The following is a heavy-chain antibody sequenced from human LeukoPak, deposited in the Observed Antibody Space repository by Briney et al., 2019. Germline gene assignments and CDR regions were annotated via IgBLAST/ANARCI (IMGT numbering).Heavy chain of an antibody. CDR3: ARDYDYGYYYGIDV. J-gene: IGHJ6*04. D-gene: IGHD4-17*01. CDR2: ISYDGSNK. Sequence: GGSLRLSCAASGFTFSSYGMHWVRQAPGKGLEWVAVISYDGSNKYYADSVKGRFTISRDNAKNSLFLQMNSLRVEDTAVYYCARDYDYGYYYGIDVWGKGTTVTVSS. V-gene: IGHV3-30*03. CDR1: GFTFSSYG.